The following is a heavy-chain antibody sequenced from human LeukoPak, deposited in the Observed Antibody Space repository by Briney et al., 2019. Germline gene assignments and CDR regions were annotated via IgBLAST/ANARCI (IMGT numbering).Heavy chain of an antibody. V-gene: IGHV3-48*04. Sequence: PGGALRLSCAASGFTFSSYSMNWVRQAPGKGLEWGSYISSSSSTIYYADSVKGRFTISRDNAKNSLYLQMNSLRAEDTAVYYCARPAYGSGSFEGYAFDIWGQGTMVTVSS. J-gene: IGHJ3*02. CDR3: ARPAYGSGSFEGYAFDI. CDR2: ISSSSSTI. D-gene: IGHD3-10*01. CDR1: GFTFSSYS.